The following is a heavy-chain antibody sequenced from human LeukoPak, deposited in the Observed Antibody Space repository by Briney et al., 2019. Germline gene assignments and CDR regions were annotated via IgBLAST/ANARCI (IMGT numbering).Heavy chain of an antibody. CDR3: ARGPYDFWSAHSEYFQH. V-gene: IGHV4-34*01. D-gene: IGHD3-3*01. CDR1: GGSFSGYY. CDR2: INHSGST. J-gene: IGHJ1*01. Sequence: KPSETLSLTCAVYGGSFSGYYWSWIRQPPGKGLEWIGEINHSGSTNYNPSLKSRVTISVDTSKNQFSLKLSSVTAADTAVYYCARGPYDFWSAHSEYFQHWGQGTLVTVSS.